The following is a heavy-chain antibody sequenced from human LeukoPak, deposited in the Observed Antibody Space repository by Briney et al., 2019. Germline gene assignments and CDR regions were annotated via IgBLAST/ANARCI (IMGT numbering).Heavy chain of an antibody. V-gene: IGHV4-4*02. CDR2: IYHTGST. Sequence: SGTLSLTCAVSGDSIISSHWWSWVRQPPGKGLEWIGEIYHTGSTNYNPSLKSRVTISVDKSKNQFSLNLNSVTAADTAVYYCASRKLGNDYWGQGTLVTVSS. J-gene: IGHJ4*02. CDR1: GDSIISSHW. D-gene: IGHD7-27*01. CDR3: ASRKLGNDY.